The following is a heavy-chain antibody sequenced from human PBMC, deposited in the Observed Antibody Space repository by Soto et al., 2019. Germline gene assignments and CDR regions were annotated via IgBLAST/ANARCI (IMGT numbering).Heavy chain of an antibody. CDR3: ARDYGWLHHGVAYNYYGMDV. V-gene: IGHV3-48*02. CDR1: GFTFSTYS. Sequence: HPVGSLRLSCAASGFTFSTYSMNWVRQAPGKGLEWVSYISSSSSTIYYADSVKGRFTISRDNAKNSLYLQMNSLRDEDTAVYYCARDYGWLHHGVAYNYYGMDVWGQGTTVTVSS. J-gene: IGHJ6*02. D-gene: IGHD5-12*01. CDR2: ISSSSSTI.